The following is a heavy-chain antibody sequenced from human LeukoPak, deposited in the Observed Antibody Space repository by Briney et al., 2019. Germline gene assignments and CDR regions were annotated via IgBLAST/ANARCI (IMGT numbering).Heavy chain of an antibody. Sequence: GGSLRLSCAASGFTFDDYAMHWVRQAPGKGLEWVSGISWNSGSIRYADSVKGRFTVSRDNAKDSLYLQINSRRAEDTALYYCAKGRTRSGYYYDSSGYHTSFGPWGQGTLVTVSS. V-gene: IGHV3-9*01. CDR3: AKGRTRSGYYYDSSGYHTSFGP. D-gene: IGHD3-22*01. CDR2: ISWNSGSI. J-gene: IGHJ5*02. CDR1: GFTFDDYA.